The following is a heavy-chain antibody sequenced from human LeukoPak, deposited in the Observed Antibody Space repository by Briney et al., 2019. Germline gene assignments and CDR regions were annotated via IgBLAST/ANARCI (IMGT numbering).Heavy chain of an antibody. CDR1: GGSISSYY. Sequence: PSETLSLTCSVSGGSISSYYWSWIRQPPGKGLEWIGYIYYSGSTNYNPSLKSRVTISVDTSKNQFSLKLTSVTAADTAVYSCTRAASSGPLFTYHMDVWGKGTTVTVSS. CDR2: IYYSGST. J-gene: IGHJ6*03. V-gene: IGHV4-59*12. D-gene: IGHD3-22*01. CDR3: TRAASSGPLFTYHMDV.